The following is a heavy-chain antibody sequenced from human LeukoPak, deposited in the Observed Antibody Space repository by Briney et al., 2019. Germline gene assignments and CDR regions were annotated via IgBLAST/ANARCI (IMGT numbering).Heavy chain of an antibody. CDR3: ARGEERRPAVTTFRWARKPFDF. D-gene: IGHD4-17*01. V-gene: IGHV1-58*02. Sequence: ASVKVSCKASGFTFTSSAMQWVRQARGQRLEWIGWIVVGSGNTNYAQKFQERVTITRDMSTSTAYMELSSLRSEDTAVYYCARGEERRPAVTTFRWARKPFDFWGQGTLVTVSS. J-gene: IGHJ4*02. CDR1: GFTFTSSA. CDR2: IVVGSGNT.